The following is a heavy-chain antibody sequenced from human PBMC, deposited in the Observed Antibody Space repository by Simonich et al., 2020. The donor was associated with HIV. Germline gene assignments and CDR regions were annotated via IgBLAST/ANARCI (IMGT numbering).Heavy chain of an antibody. J-gene: IGHJ4*02. Sequence: EVQLVESGGGLVKPGGSLRLSCAASGFTFSSYSMNWVRQAPGKGLEWVSSISSSSSYIYYADSVKGRFTISRDNAKNSLYLQMNSLRAEDTAVYYCARDGRKGSNTSCSDYWGQGTLVTVSS. D-gene: IGHD2-2*01. CDR2: ISSSSSYI. V-gene: IGHV3-21*01. CDR1: GFTFSSYS. CDR3: ARDGRKGSNTSCSDY.